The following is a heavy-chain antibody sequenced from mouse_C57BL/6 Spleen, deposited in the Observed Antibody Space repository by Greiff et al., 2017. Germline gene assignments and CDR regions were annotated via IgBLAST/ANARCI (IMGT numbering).Heavy chain of an antibody. CDR3: ARYDLYAMDY. CDR2: IRNKANGYTT. V-gene: IGHV7-3*01. Sequence: EVKLMESGGGLVQPGGSLSLSCAASGFTFTDYYMSWVRQPPGKALEWLGFIRNKANGYTTEYSASVKGRFTISRDNSQSILYLQMNALRAEDSATYYCARYDLYAMDYWGQGTSVTVSS. J-gene: IGHJ4*01. CDR1: GFTFTDYY.